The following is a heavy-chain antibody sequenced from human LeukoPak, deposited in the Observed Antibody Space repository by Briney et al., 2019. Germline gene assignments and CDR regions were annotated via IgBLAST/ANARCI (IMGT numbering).Heavy chain of an antibody. CDR3: ARGHYYGMDV. V-gene: IGHV3-74*01. CDR1: GFAFSGFW. Sequence: GGSLRLSCAASGFAFSGFWMHWVRQAPGKGLVWVSSINSDGSNTIYAESVKGRVTISRDNAKNTLYLQMNSLRADDTAVYCCARGHYYGMDVWGQGTTVTVSS. CDR2: INSDGSNT. J-gene: IGHJ6*02.